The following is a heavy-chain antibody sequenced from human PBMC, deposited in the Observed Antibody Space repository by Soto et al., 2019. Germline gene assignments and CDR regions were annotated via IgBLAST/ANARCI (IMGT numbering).Heavy chain of an antibody. Sequence: QVQLVESGGGVVQPGRSLRLSCAASGFTFNSYGMHWVRQAPGKGLQWVTVISYDGRDKKYVDTVKGRFTISRDNSKNPLYLEMNSLRAEDTAVYYCAKDRDTYGAVYYFDFWGQGTLVTVSS. V-gene: IGHV3-30*18. CDR1: GFTFNSYG. D-gene: IGHD5-18*01. J-gene: IGHJ4*02. CDR2: ISYDGRDK. CDR3: AKDRDTYGAVYYFDF.